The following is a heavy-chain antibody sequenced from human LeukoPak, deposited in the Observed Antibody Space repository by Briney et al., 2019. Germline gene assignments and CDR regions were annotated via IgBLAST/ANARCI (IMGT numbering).Heavy chain of an antibody. CDR3: ARGWKTYDFLSSSPRGYFDY. J-gene: IGHJ4*02. Sequence: SETLSLTCTVSGGSISSYYWSWIRQPAGKGLEWIGRIYTSGSTNYNPSLKSRVTISLDTSKNQFSLNLTSVTAADTAIYYCARGWKTYDFLSSSPRGYFDYWSQGTLVTVSS. D-gene: IGHD3-3*01. CDR2: IYTSGST. V-gene: IGHV4-4*07. CDR1: GGSISSYY.